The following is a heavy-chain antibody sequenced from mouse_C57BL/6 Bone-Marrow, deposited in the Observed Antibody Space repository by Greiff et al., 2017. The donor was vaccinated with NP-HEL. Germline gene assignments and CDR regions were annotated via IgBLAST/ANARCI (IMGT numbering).Heavy chain of an antibody. Sequence: VQLQQPGAELVKPGASVKLSCKASGYTFTSYWMHWVKQRPGQGLEWIGMIHPNSGSTNYNEKFKSKATLTVDKSSSTAYMQLSSLTSEDSAVYYCARERIYYDYDPYFDVWGTGTTVTVSS. J-gene: IGHJ1*03. D-gene: IGHD2-4*01. CDR1: GYTFTSYW. CDR3: ARERIYYDYDPYFDV. V-gene: IGHV1-64*01. CDR2: IHPNSGST.